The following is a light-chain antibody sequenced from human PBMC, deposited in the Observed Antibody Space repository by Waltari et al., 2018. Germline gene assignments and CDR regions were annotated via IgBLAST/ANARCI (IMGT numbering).Light chain of an antibody. CDR3: TSYASTISCV. CDR1: RREVGGFIF. J-gene: IGLJ3*02. V-gene: IGLV2-14*03. CDR2: CVS. Sequence: SLPQPPPVSGPPGQSFPIPCPGTRREVGGFIFVTWYQHHPGKAPKLIIYCVSNRPSGVPDRFSGSKSGNTASLTISGLQAEDEADYYCTSYASTISCVFGRGTKLTVL.